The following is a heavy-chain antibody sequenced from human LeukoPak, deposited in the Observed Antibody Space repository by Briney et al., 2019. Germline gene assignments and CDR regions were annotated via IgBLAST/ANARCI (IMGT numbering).Heavy chain of an antibody. CDR2: IKQDGSEK. CDR1: GFTFSSYA. V-gene: IGHV3-7*01. J-gene: IGHJ4*02. D-gene: IGHD3-3*02. CDR3: ARGGYSIFL. Sequence: GASLRLSCAASGFTFSSYAMSWVRQAPGKGLEWVANIKQDGSEKYYVDSVKGRFTISRDNAKNSLYLQMNSLRAEDTAVYYCARGGYSIFLWGQGTLVTVSS.